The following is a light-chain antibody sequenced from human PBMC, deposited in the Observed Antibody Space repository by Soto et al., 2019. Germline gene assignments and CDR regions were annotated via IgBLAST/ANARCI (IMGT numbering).Light chain of an antibody. J-gene: IGKJ4*01. Sequence: DIVMTQSPESLAVSLGGRATVNCKSSQSVLYSSNHKNYLAWYQQKPGQPPKMIIYWASTRESGVPDRFSGSGSGTNFTLTISSLQAEDVALYYCQQYYNSRLSFGGGTKVEI. V-gene: IGKV4-1*01. CDR1: QSVLYSSNHKNY. CDR3: QQYYNSRLS. CDR2: WAS.